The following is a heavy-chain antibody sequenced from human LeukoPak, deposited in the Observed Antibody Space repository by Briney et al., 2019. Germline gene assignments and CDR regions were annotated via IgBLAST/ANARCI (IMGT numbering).Heavy chain of an antibody. Sequence: HPGGSLRLSCAASGFTFSSYAMSWVRQAPGKGLEWISAISGTGRSTYYADSVKGRFTISRDNSKNTLYLQMNSLRAEDTAIYYCAKDDVYSSSWHPLPDHWGQGTLVTVSS. CDR3: AKDDVYSSSWHPLPDH. CDR1: GFTFSSYA. CDR2: ISGTGRST. D-gene: IGHD6-13*01. J-gene: IGHJ4*02. V-gene: IGHV3-23*01.